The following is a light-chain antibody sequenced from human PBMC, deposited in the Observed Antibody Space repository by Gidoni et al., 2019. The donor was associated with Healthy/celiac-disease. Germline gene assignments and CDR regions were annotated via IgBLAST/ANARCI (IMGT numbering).Light chain of an antibody. CDR3: QSYDSSLSGWV. CDR2: GNS. CDR1: SSHIGAGYD. J-gene: IGLJ3*02. V-gene: IGLV1-40*01. Sequence: QSVLTQLPSVSGAPGQRVTISCTGSSSHIGAGYDVHWYQQRPGTAPKLLIYGNSNRPSGVPDRFSGSKSGTSASLAITGLQAEDEADYYCQSYDSSLSGWVFGGGTKLTVL.